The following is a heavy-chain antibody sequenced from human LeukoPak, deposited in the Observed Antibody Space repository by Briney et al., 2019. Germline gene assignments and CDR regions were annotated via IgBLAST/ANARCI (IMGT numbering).Heavy chain of an antibody. V-gene: IGHV3-72*01. CDR2: TRNKANSYTT. J-gene: IGHJ4*02. CDR3: AREGTWIQLWSFDY. Sequence: GGSLRLSCAPSGFTFSDHYMDWVRPAPGEGLVWVGRTRNKANSYTTQYAASVKGRFTISRDDSKNSLYLQINSLKTEDTAVYYCAREGTWIQLWSFDYWGQGTLVTVSS. D-gene: IGHD5-18*01. CDR1: GFTFSDHY.